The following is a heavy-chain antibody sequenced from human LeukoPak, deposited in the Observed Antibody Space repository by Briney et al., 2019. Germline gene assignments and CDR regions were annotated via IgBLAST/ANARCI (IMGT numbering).Heavy chain of an antibody. CDR3: AKARGDLGHYYYGMDV. D-gene: IGHD3-10*01. CDR1: GFTFSTYA. CDR2: ISGSGGST. J-gene: IGHJ6*02. Sequence: GGSLRLSCAASGFTFSTYAMNWVRQAPGKGLEWVSTISGSGGSTYYADSVKGRFTISRDNSENTLYLQMNSLRAEDTAVYYCAKARGDLGHYYYGMDVWGQGTTVTVSS. V-gene: IGHV3-23*01.